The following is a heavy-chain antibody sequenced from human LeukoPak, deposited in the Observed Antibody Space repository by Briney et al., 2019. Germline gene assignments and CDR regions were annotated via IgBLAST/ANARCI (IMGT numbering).Heavy chain of an antibody. Sequence: GGSLRLSCAASGFTFSSYWMHWVRQAPGKGLVWVSRINSDGSSTSYADSVKGRFTISRDNAKNTLYLQMNSLRAEDTAVYYCARVIAVAGFDYWGQGTLATVSS. D-gene: IGHD6-19*01. J-gene: IGHJ4*02. CDR2: INSDGSST. CDR3: ARVIAVAGFDY. CDR1: GFTFSSYW. V-gene: IGHV3-74*01.